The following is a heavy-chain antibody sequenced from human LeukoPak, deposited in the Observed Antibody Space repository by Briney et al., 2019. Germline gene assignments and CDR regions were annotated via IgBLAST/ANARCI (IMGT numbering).Heavy chain of an antibody. CDR1: GFTFSSYA. D-gene: IGHD3-22*01. Sequence: GGSLRLSCAASGFTFSSYAMNWVRQAPGKGLEWVSYISSTSSSIYYADSVKGRFTISRDNAKNSLYLQMNSLRAEDTAVYYCARVIDSSGYYHFDYWGQGTLVTVSS. V-gene: IGHV3-48*01. J-gene: IGHJ4*02. CDR3: ARVIDSSGYYHFDY. CDR2: ISSTSSSI.